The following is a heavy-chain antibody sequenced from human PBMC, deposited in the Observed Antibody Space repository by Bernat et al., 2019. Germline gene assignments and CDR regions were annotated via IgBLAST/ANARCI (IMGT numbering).Heavy chain of an antibody. CDR3: ARDTYEVRGGDY. D-gene: IGHD3-10*01. CDR2: ISSSGSTI. CDR1: GFTFSSYE. V-gene: IGHV3-48*03. J-gene: IGHJ4*02. Sequence: EVQLVESGGGLVQPGGSLRLSCAASGFTFSSYEMNWVRQAPGKGLEWVSYISSSGSTIYYADSVKGRLTISRDNAKNSLYLQMNSLRAEDTAVYNCARDTYEVRGGDYWGQGTLVTVSS.